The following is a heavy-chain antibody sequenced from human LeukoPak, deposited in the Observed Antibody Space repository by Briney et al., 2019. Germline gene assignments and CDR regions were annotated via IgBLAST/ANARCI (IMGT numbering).Heavy chain of an antibody. D-gene: IGHD1-1*01. J-gene: IGHJ4*02. CDR3: ATDSPETAAFDY. Sequence: PGGSLRLSCAASGFTFSNYWMHWVRQAPGKGLEWVSRINEDASIISYADSVKGRFTISRDNAKNTVSLQMSSLRAEDTAVYYCATDSPETAAFDYWGQGTLVTVSS. CDR2: INEDASII. V-gene: IGHV3-74*01. CDR1: GFTFSNYW.